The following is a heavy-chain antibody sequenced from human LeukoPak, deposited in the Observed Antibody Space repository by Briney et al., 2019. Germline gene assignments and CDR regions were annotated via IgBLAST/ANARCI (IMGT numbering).Heavy chain of an antibody. CDR1: GASIGSYF. D-gene: IGHD3-3*01. J-gene: IGHJ4*02. CDR3: ARHFGDSLTHFDY. Sequence: SSESLSLTCAVSGASIGSYFWSWLRQPPGKGLEWIGYMFYSGDTNYDPSLKSRVTISIDTSKNQFSLNLSSVTAADTAVYYCARHFGDSLTHFDYWGQGTLVTVSS. CDR2: MFYSGDT. V-gene: IGHV4-59*08.